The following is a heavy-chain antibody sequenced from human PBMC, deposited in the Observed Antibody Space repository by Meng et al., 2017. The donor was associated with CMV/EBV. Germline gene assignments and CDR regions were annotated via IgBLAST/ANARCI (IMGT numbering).Heavy chain of an antibody. CDR2: IYYSGST. J-gene: IGHJ4*02. Sequence: QRQLQESGPGRVKPSETLSLTCTVSGGSSSSSSYYWGWIRQPPGKGLEWIGSIYYSGSTYYNPSLKSRVTISVDTSKNQFSLKLSSVTAADTAVYYCASIVGAQDYWGQGTLVTVSS. V-gene: IGHV4-39*07. D-gene: IGHD1-26*01. CDR1: GGSSSSSSYY. CDR3: ASIVGAQDY.